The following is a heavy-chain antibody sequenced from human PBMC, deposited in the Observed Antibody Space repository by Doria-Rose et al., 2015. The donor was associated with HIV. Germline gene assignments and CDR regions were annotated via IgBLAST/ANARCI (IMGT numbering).Heavy chain of an antibody. J-gene: IGHJ4*02. Sequence: WIRQPPGKGLEWIGYIYYSGSTYYNPSLKSRVTISVDTSKNQFSLKLSSVTAADTAVYYCARARITGTDYWGQGTLVTVSS. CDR2: IYYSGST. CDR3: ARARITGTDY. V-gene: IGHV4-31*02. D-gene: IGHD1-20*01.